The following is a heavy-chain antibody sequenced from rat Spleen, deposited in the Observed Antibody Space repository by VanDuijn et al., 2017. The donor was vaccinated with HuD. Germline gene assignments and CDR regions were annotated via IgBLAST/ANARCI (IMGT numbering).Heavy chain of an antibody. CDR1: GFTFNNYW. V-gene: IGHV5-31*01. J-gene: IGHJ2*01. CDR2: ITNTGGST. CDR3: ARGDSSSPRGGY. D-gene: IGHD1-2*01. Sequence: EVQLVESGGGLVQPGGSLKFSCVASGFTFNNYWMTWIRQAPGKGLEWVASITNTGGSTYYRDSVKGRFTISRDNAKNTLYLQMDSLRSEDTATYYCARGDSSSPRGGYWGQGVMVTVSS.